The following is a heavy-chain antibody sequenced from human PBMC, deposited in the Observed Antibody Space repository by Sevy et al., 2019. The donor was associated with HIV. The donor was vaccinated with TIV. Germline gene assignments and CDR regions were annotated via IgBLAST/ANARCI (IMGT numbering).Heavy chain of an antibody. V-gene: IGHV1-18*01. Sequence: ASVKVSCKASGYTFTSYGISWVRQAPGQGLEWMEWISAYNGNTNYSQKLQGRVTMTTDTSTSTAYMELRSLRSDDTAVYYCARDLGPASNGGSCHPRTYYYYGMDVWGQGTTVTVSS. D-gene: IGHD2-15*01. CDR3: ARDLGPASNGGSCHPRTYYYYGMDV. CDR1: GYTFTSYG. J-gene: IGHJ6*02. CDR2: ISAYNGNT.